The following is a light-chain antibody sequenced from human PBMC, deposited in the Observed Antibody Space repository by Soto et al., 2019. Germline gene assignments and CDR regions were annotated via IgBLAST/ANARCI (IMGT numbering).Light chain of an antibody. CDR2: AAS. J-gene: IGKJ4*01. CDR3: QQSYSTPPF. Sequence: DIQMTQSPSSLSASVGDRVTITCRASQTISTYVNWYQQKPGKAPKILIYAASNLQGRVPSRYRARASETEFKLTISSLLLEDSATYYCQQSYSTPPFLGGETKVEIK. V-gene: IGKV1-39*01. CDR1: QTISTY.